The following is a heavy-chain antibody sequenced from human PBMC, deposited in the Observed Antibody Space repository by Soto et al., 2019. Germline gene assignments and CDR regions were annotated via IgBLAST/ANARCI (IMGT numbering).Heavy chain of an antibody. Sequence: QVQLQESGPGLVKPSETLSLTCTLSGGAINDHYWSFIRQPPGKGLEWIGYIYYNGNSNYNPSLESRVTISVDRSRNQFSLRLTSLTAADTAVYYCARARTGYFDYWGRGALVTVSS. CDR1: GGAINDHY. CDR3: ARARTGYFDY. J-gene: IGHJ4*02. V-gene: IGHV4-59*11. CDR2: IYYNGNS. D-gene: IGHD3-9*01.